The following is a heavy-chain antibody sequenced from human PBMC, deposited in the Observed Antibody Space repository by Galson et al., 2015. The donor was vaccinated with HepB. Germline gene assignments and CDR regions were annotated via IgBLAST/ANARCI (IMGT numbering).Heavy chain of an antibody. CDR2: IYYSGST. CDR3: ARELRGYSYGYYGAFDI. CDR1: GGSISSYY. V-gene: IGHV4-59*01. Sequence: LTCTVSGGSISSYYWSWIRQPPGKGLEWIGYIYYSGSTNYNPSLKSRVTISVDTSKNQFSLKLSSVTAADTAVYYCARELRGYSYGYYGAFDIWGQGTMVTVSS. J-gene: IGHJ3*02. D-gene: IGHD5-18*01.